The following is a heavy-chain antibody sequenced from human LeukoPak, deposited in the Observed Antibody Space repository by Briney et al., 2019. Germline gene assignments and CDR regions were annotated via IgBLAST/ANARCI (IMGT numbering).Heavy chain of an antibody. J-gene: IGHJ3*02. V-gene: IGHV1-69*01. CDR1: GGTFSSYA. D-gene: IGHD5-24*01. CDR2: IIPIFGTA. Sequence: GASVKVSCKASGGTFSSYAISWVRQAPGQGLEWMGGIIPIFGTANYAQKFQGRVTITADESTSTAYMELSSLRSEDTAVYYCARVGRDGESREDAFDIWGQGTMVTVSS. CDR3: ARVGRDGESREDAFDI.